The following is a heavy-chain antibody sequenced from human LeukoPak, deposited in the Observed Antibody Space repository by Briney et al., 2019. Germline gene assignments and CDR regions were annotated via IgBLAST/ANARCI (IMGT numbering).Heavy chain of an antibody. CDR2: IIPIFGTA. J-gene: IGHJ6*03. CDR1: GGTFSSYA. D-gene: IGHD2-2*01. V-gene: IGHV1-69*05. Sequence: ASVKVSCKASGGTFSSYAISWVRQAPGQGLEWMGGIIPIFGTANYAQKFQGRVTITTDESTSTAYMELSSLRSEDTAMYYCAKVVPAIGDYYYYYMDVWGKGTTVTVSS. CDR3: AKVVPAIGDYYYYYMDV.